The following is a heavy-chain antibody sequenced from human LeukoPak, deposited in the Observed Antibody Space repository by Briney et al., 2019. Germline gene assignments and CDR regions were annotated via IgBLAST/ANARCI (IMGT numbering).Heavy chain of an antibody. CDR3: ARSRGSGWYSFDS. CDR1: GGTFSSYA. CDR2: MNPNSANT. D-gene: IGHD6-19*01. V-gene: IGHV1-8*03. Sequence: ASVKVSCKASGGTFSSYAISWVRQATGQGLEWMGWMNPNSANTGYAQKFQGRVTITRNTSISTAYMELSSLRSEDTAVYYCARSRGSGWYSFDSWGQGTLVTVSS. J-gene: IGHJ4*02.